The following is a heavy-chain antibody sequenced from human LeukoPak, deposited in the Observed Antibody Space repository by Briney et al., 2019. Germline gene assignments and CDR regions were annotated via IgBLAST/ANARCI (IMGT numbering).Heavy chain of an antibody. J-gene: IGHJ4*02. CDR3: AREKEDYDSSGYYSYFDY. CDR1: GFTVSSNY. Sequence: GGSLRLSCAASGFTVSSNYMTWVRQAPGKGLEWVSVIYSDGSTYYADSVKGRFTISRDNSKNTLYLQTDSLRAEDTAVYYCAREKEDYDSSGYYSYFDYWGQGILVTVSS. D-gene: IGHD3-22*01. V-gene: IGHV3-66*02. CDR2: IYSDGST.